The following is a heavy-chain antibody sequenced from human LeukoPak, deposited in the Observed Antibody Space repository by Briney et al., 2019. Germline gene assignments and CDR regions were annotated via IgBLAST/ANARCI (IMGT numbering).Heavy chain of an antibody. CDR3: AKGGDDSSGFDY. J-gene: IGHJ4*02. CDR2: IWYDGSNK. Sequence: GSLRLSGAASGFTFSSYGMHWVRQAPGKGLEWVAVIWYDGSNKYYADSVKGRFTISRDNSNNTLYLQMNSLRAEDTAVYYCAKGGDDSSGFDYWGQGTLVTVSS. V-gene: IGHV3-33*06. CDR1: GFTFSSYG. D-gene: IGHD3-22*01.